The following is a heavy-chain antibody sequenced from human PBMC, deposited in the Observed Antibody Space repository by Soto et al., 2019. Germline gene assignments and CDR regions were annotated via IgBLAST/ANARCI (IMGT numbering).Heavy chain of an antibody. V-gene: IGHV4-34*01. CDR3: ARDSDTFDY. J-gene: IGHJ4*02. D-gene: IGHD2-15*01. CDR1: GGSFSGYY. CDR2: INHSGST. Sequence: SSETLSLTCAVYGGSFSGYYWSWIRQPPGKGLEWIGEINHSGSTNYNPSLKGRVTISVDTSKNQFSLKLSSVTAADTAVYYCARDSDTFDYWGQGTLVTVSS.